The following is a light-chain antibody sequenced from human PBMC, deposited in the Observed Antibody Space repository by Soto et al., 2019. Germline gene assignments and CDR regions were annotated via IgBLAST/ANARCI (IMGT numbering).Light chain of an antibody. CDR3: QQYNSYSKT. CDR2: AAS. Sequence: DIQMTQSPSSVSASVGDRVTITCRASQDISTWVAWYQQKPGKAPKLLISAASTLQSGVPRRFSGSGSGTDFTLIISSLQPEDFATYYCQQYNSYSKTFGQGTKVEIK. J-gene: IGKJ1*01. V-gene: IGKV1-16*01. CDR1: QDISTW.